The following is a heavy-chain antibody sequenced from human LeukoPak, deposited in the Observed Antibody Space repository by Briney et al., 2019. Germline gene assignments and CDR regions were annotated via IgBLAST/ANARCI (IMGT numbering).Heavy chain of an antibody. CDR1: GFTFSDYF. J-gene: IGHJ5*02. CDR3: ARGGSGGRSWFDP. V-gene: IGHV3-11*05. CDR2: ISSSSSYT. D-gene: IGHD2-15*01. Sequence: GGSLRLSCAASGFTFSDYFMSWIRQAPGKGLEWVSYISSSSSYTNYADSVKGRFTISRDNAKSSLYLQMNSLTAEDTAVYYCARGGSGGRSWFDPWGQGTLLTVSS.